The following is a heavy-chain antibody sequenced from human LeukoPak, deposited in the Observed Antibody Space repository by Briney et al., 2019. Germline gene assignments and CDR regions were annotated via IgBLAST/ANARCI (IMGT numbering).Heavy chain of an antibody. V-gene: IGHV3-21*01. CDR2: ITSSSSYK. D-gene: IGHD1-26*01. Sequence: GGSLRLSCAAPGFTFSNYNMNWVRQAPGKGLEWISSITSSSSYKFYADSVKGRFTISRDNAKNSLYLQMNSLRAEDTAVYYCARDPYSGAYYEGYYYYYMDVWGKGTSVTVSS. CDR1: GFTFSNYN. CDR3: ARDPYSGAYYEGYYYYYMDV. J-gene: IGHJ6*03.